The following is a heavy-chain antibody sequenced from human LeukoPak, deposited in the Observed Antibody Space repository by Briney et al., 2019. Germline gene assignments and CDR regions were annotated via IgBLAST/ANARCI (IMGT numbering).Heavy chain of an antibody. CDR2: INHSGST. J-gene: IGHJ1*01. D-gene: IGHD2-15*01. CDR1: GGSFSGYY. CDR3: ARGGYCSGGSCYARPRQYFQH. V-gene: IGHV4-34*01. Sequence: PETLSLTCAVYGGSFSGYYWSWIRQPPGKGLEWIGEINHSGSTNYNPSLKSRVTISVDTSKNQFSLKLSSVTAADTAVYYCARGGYCSGGSCYARPRQYFQHWGQGTLVTVSS.